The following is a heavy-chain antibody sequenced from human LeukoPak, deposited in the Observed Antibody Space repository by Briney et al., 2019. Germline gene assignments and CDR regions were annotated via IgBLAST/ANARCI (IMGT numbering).Heavy chain of an antibody. D-gene: IGHD5-18*01. CDR2: FDPEDGET. Sequence: EASVKVSCKVSGYTLTELSMHWVRQAPGKGLEWMGGFDPEDGETIYAQKFQGRVTMTEDTSTDTAYMELSSLRSEDTAVYYCATAPGYETYAFDIGGKGKRVTVSS. V-gene: IGHV1-24*01. CDR3: ATAPGYETYAFDI. CDR1: GYTLTELS. J-gene: IGHJ3*02.